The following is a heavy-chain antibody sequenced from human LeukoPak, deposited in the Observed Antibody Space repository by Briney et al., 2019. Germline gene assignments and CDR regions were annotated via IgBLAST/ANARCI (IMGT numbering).Heavy chain of an antibody. Sequence: PGGSLRLSCAASGFTFSSYWMSWVRQAPGKGLEWVANIKQDGSEKYYVDSVKGRFTISGDNAKNSLYLQMNSLRAEDTAVYYCAREFYGDYNDAFDIWGQGTMVTVSS. V-gene: IGHV3-7*01. CDR2: IKQDGSEK. J-gene: IGHJ3*02. CDR1: GFTFSSYW. D-gene: IGHD4-17*01. CDR3: AREFYGDYNDAFDI.